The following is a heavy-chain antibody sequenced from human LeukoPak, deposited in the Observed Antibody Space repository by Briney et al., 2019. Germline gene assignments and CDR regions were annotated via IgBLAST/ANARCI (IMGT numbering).Heavy chain of an antibody. V-gene: IGHV3-11*06. CDR1: GFPFSDYY. Sequence: GGALRLSCAASGFPFSDYYMSWIRPAPGKGLGWVSYISSSSSYTNYADSVKGRFTISRDNAKNSLYLQMNSLRAEDTAVYYCARDLGSGYSGYVPFDYWGQGTLVTVSS. D-gene: IGHD5-12*01. CDR3: ARDLGSGYSGYVPFDY. CDR2: ISSSSSYT. J-gene: IGHJ4*02.